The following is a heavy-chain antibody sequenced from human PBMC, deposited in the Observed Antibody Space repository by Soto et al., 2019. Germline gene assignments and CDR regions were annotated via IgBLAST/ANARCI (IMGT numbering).Heavy chain of an antibody. V-gene: IGHV4-39*01. Sequence: WETLSLTCTVSGGSISSSSYYWGWIRQPPGKGLEWIGSIYYSGSTYYNPSLKSRVTISVDTSKNQFSLKLSSVTAADTAVYYCASLEWFGELSNYWGQGTLVTVSS. CDR2: IYYSGST. D-gene: IGHD3-10*01. CDR1: GGSISSSSYY. CDR3: ASLEWFGELSNY. J-gene: IGHJ4*02.